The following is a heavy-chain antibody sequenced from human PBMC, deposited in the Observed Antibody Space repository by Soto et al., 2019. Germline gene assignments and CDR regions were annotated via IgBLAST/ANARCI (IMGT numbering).Heavy chain of an antibody. J-gene: IGHJ5*02. CDR2: IFYTGAT. CDR3: XREGRHSGGLRESWFDP. D-gene: IGHD3-10*01. CDR1: GDSISSRSHY. Sequence: PSQTLSLTCAVSGDSISSRSHYWNWIRRVPGKGLEFIGYIFYTGATYYNPSLRGRISMSVDTSKNQFSLTLRSVTAADTAIYYCXREGRHSGGLRESWFDPWGQGTQVTVSS. V-gene: IGHV4-31*02.